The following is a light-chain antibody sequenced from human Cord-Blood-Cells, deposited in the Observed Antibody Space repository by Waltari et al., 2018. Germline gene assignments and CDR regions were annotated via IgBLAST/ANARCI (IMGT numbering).Light chain of an antibody. Sequence: DIQMTQSPSSLSASVGDRVTITCRASQIISSYLNWNQQKPGKAPQLLIYAASSLQSGVPSRFSGSGSGTDFTLTISSLQPEDFATYYCQQSYSTPWTFGQGTKVEIK. J-gene: IGKJ1*01. CDR3: QQSYSTPWT. V-gene: IGKV1-39*01. CDR1: QIISSY. CDR2: AAS.